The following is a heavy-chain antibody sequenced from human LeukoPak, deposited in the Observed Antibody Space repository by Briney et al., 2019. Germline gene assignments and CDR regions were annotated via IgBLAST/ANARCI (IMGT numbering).Heavy chain of an antibody. J-gene: IGHJ4*02. V-gene: IGHV4-34*01. Sequence: SATLSLTCSVYGGSFGGSYWGWTRPPPGEGSGLIGEINLGGTTNYNPSSKSRVTISVDTSKNQFSLKLSSVTAADTAVYYCARGRTRYYDSSGYRGSHLYYFDYWGQGTLVTVSS. CDR3: ARGRTRYYDSSGYRGSHLYYFDY. CDR2: INLGGTT. D-gene: IGHD3-22*01. CDR1: GGSFGGSY.